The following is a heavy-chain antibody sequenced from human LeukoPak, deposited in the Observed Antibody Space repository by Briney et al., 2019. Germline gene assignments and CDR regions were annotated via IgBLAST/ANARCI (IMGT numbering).Heavy chain of an antibody. CDR3: AKVMDVERTPTWFDP. J-gene: IGHJ5*02. V-gene: IGHV5-51*01. D-gene: IGHD2-2*03. CDR2: IYPGDSDDSDT. Sequence: GESLKISCKGSGYSFTNSWIAWVRQTPGKGLEWMGIIYPGDSDDSDTRYSPSFQDHVTISADKSISTAYLQWSTLKVSDTAIYYCAKVMDVERTPTWFDPWGQGTLVTVSS. CDR1: GYSFTNSW.